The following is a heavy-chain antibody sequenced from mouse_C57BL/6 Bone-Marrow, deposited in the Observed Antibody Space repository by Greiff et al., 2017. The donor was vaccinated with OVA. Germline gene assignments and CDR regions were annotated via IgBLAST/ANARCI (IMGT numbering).Heavy chain of an antibody. CDR2: ISNLAYSI. V-gene: IGHV5-15*04. CDR1: GFTFSDYG. Sequence: EVKLEESGGGLVQPGGSLKLSCAASGFTFSDYGMAWVRQAPRKGPEWVAFISNLAYSIYYADTVTGRFTISRENAKNTLYLEMSSLRSEDTAMYYCARSRDYGSSYWYFDVWGTGTTVTVSS. J-gene: IGHJ1*03. CDR3: ARSRDYGSSYWYFDV. D-gene: IGHD1-1*01.